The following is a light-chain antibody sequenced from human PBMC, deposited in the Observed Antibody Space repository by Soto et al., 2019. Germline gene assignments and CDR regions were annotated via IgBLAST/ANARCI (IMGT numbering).Light chain of an antibody. V-gene: IGKV3-20*01. CDR3: QQYGSSPPIT. Sequence: EIVLTQSPGTLSLSPGERGTLSCRASQSVTGSYLAWYQQKPGQAPRLLIFGASTRAAGIPARFSGSGSGTEFTLTISRLEPEDFAVYYCQQYGSSPPITFGQGTRLEIK. J-gene: IGKJ5*01. CDR1: QSVTGSY. CDR2: GAS.